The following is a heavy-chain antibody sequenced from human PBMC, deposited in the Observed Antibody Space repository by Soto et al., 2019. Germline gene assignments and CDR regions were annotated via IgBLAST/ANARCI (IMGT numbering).Heavy chain of an antibody. D-gene: IGHD3-16*01. J-gene: IGHJ4*02. CDR1: GFTFSGYW. CDR2: IKEDGSEK. Sequence: EVQLVESGGGLVQPGGSLRLSCAASGFTFSGYWMTWVRQAPGKGLEWVANIKEDGSEKNYVDSVKGRFTISRDNAKNSLYLQMNSLRAGDTAVYYCARGGSESDYWGQGTLVTVSS. V-gene: IGHV3-7*01. CDR3: ARGGSESDY.